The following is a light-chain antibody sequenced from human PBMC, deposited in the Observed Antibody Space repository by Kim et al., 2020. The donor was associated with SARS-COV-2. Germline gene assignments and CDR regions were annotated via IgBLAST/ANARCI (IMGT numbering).Light chain of an antibody. CDR2: TNT. CDR3: ASWDDRLNGMV. J-gene: IGLJ3*02. V-gene: IGLV1-44*01. CDR1: SANIESNI. Sequence: GQWVAHSCSGNSANIESNIVNCCQQPPGTAPQLLIYTNTKRPSGVPDRFSGSKAGTSASLAISGLQSEDEADYYCASWDDRLNGMVFGGGTQLTVL.